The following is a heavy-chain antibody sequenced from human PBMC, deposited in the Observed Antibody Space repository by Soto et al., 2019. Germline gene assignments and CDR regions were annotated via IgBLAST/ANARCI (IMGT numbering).Heavy chain of an antibody. J-gene: IGHJ4*02. D-gene: IGHD3-22*01. CDR1: GFSLSNARMG. CDR2: IFSNDEK. V-gene: IGHV2-26*01. Sequence: SGPTLVNPTEPRTLTCTVSGFSLSNARMGVSWIRQPPGKALEWLAHIFSNDEKSYSTSLKSRLTISKDTSKSQVVLTMTNMEPVDTATYYCARIAYYYDSSGYNYYFDYWGQGTLVTVSS. CDR3: ARIAYYYDSSGYNYYFDY.